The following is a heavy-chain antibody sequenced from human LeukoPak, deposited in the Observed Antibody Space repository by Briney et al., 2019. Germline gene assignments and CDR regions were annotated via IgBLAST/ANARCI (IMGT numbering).Heavy chain of an antibody. CDR2: IKHDGSEK. V-gene: IGHV3-7*01. Sequence: GSLRLSCAASGFIFSNHWMSWVRQAPGKGPEWVANIKHDGSEKYYVDSVKGRFTISRDNAKNSLYLQMNGLRAEDTAVYYCVRDRGSTWYGEVDLDYWGQGTLVTVSS. D-gene: IGHD6-13*01. CDR1: GFIFSNHW. J-gene: IGHJ4*02. CDR3: VRDRGSTWYGEVDLDY.